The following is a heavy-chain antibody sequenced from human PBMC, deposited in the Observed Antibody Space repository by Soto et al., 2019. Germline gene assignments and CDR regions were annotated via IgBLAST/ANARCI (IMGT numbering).Heavy chain of an antibody. CDR3: ASCLVTALHN. CDR1: GGSIISHY. Sequence: SETLCLTCTVLGGSIISHYWSWIRQPPGKGLEWIRYIYYSGSTNYNPSLKSRVTISVDMSKYQFSLKLSSLTAADTAGYSCASCLVTALHNWGQETLVTGS. J-gene: IGHJ4*02. V-gene: IGHV4-59*11. D-gene: IGHD2-21*02. CDR2: IYYSGST.